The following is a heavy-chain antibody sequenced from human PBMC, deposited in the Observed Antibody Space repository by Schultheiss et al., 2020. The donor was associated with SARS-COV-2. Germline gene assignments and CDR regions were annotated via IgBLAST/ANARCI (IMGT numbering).Heavy chain of an antibody. CDR2: ISYDGSNK. Sequence: GGSLRLSCAASGFTFSSYGMHWVRQAPGKGLEWVAVISYDGSNKYYADSVKGRFTISRDNSKNTLYLQMNSLRAEDTAVYYCAKVLQGVLYFDYWGQGTLVTVSS. D-gene: IGHD2-8*01. J-gene: IGHJ4*02. CDR3: AKVLQGVLYFDY. CDR1: GFTFSSYG. V-gene: IGHV3-30*18.